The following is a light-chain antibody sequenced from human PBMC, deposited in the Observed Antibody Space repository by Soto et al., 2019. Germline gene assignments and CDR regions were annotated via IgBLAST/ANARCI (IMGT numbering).Light chain of an antibody. CDR3: SSYAGSTTFYV. CDR1: SSDVESYKL. CDR2: EGN. J-gene: IGLJ1*01. Sequence: QSVLTQPASVSESPGQSITISCTGTSSDVESYKLVSWYQQHPDKAPKLIIYEGNKRPSGVSNRFSGSKSGNTASLTISGLQAEDDADYSCSSYAGSTTFYVFGTGTKVTVL. V-gene: IGLV2-23*01.